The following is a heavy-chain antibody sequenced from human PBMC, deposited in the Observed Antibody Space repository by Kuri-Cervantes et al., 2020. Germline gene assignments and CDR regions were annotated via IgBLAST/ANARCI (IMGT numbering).Heavy chain of an antibody. V-gene: IGHV1-18*01. CDR3: ARVINWNYNWFDP. CDR1: GYTFLRYG. Sequence: ASVKVSCRTSGYTFLRYGISWVRQAPGQGLEWMGWITAYNGNTKYAESLQGRVTMTTDTSTNTAYMELSSLRSEDTAVYYCARVINWNYNWFDPWGQGTLVTVSS. J-gene: IGHJ5*02. CDR2: ITAYNGNT. D-gene: IGHD1-7*01.